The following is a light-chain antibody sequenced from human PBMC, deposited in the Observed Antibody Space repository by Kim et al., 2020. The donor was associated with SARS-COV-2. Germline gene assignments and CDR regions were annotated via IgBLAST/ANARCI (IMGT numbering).Light chain of an antibody. V-gene: IGKV3-20*01. CDR1: QSLRSTY. CDR2: GVS. CDR3: QQYATSPRT. Sequence: PPGESVTLSCRASQSLRSTYLAWYQQKPGQAPRRLIYGVSTRASGIPDRFSGSGSGTDFTLTISGLDPEDFAVYYCQQYATSPRTFGQGTKVDIK. J-gene: IGKJ1*01.